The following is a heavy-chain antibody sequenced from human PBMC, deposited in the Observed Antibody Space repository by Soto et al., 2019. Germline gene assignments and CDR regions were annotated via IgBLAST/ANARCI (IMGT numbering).Heavy chain of an antibody. Sequence: SGPTLVNPTQTLTLTCTFSGFSLSTSGMCVSWIRQPPGKALEWLALIDWDDDKYYSTSLKTRLTISKDTSKNQVVLTMTNMDPVDTATYYCARTTYYDFWSGYSIDPWGQGTLVTVSS. D-gene: IGHD3-3*01. CDR3: ARTTYYDFWSGYSIDP. CDR2: IDWDDDK. V-gene: IGHV2-70*01. CDR1: GFSLSTSGMC. J-gene: IGHJ5*02.